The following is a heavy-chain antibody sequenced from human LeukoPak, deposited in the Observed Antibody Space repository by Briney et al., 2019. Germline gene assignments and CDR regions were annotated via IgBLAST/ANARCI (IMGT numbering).Heavy chain of an antibody. J-gene: IGHJ3*02. CDR3: ARESGDDSSGYYLNDAFDI. D-gene: IGHD3-22*01. CDR1: GYTLTSYY. CDR2: INPSGGST. Sequence: GASVKVSCKASGYTLTSYYMHCVRHAPGQGLECMGIINPSGGSTSYAQNFQGRVTMTRDTSTSTVYMELSSLRSEDTAVYYCARESGDDSSGYYLNDAFDIWGQGTMVTVSS. V-gene: IGHV1-46*01.